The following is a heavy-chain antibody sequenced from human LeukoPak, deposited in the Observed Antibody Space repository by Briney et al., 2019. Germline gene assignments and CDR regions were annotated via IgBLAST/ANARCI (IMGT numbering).Heavy chain of an antibody. V-gene: IGHV3-48*01. J-gene: IGHJ3*02. CDR2: ISSSSSTI. D-gene: IGHD3-9*01. CDR1: GFTFSSYS. CDR3: ARDDSAFDHGYAFDI. Sequence: GGSLRLSCAASGFTFSSYSMNWVRQAPGKGLEWVSYISSSSSTIYYADSVKGRFTISRDNAKNSLYLQMNSLRAEDTAVYYCARDDSAFDHGYAFDIWGQGTMVTVSS.